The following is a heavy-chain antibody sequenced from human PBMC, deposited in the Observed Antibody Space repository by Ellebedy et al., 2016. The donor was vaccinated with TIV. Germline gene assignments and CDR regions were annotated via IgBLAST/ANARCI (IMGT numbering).Heavy chain of an antibody. D-gene: IGHD3-10*01. CDR1: GYTFTGYY. CDR3: ARVNGWRGSGSSHFDY. V-gene: IGHV1-2*02. J-gene: IGHJ4*02. Sequence: AASVKVSCKASGYTFTGYYMHWVRQAPGQGLEWMGWINPNSGGTNYAQKFQGRVTMTRDTSISTAYMELSRLRSDDTAVYYCARVNGWRGSGSSHFDYWGQGTLVTVSS. CDR2: INPNSGGT.